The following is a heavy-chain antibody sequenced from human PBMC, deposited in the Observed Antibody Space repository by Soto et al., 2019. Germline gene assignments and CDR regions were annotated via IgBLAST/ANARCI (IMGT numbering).Heavy chain of an antibody. J-gene: IGHJ4*02. CDR1: SGSISSSNW. CDR2: IYHSGST. CDR3: ASSRSSPYNWNDNPFDY. D-gene: IGHD1-20*01. V-gene: IGHV4-4*02. Sequence: SETLSLTCAVSSGSISSSNWWSWVRQPPGKGLEWIGEIYHSGSTNYNPSLKSRVTISVDKSKNQFSLKLSSVTAADTAVYYCASSRSSPYNWNDNPFDYWGQGTLVTVSS.